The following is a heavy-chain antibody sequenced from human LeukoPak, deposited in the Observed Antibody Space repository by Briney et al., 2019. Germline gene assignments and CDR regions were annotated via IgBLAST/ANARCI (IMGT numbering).Heavy chain of an antibody. D-gene: IGHD6-19*01. CDR2: INHSGST. V-gene: IGHV4-34*01. CDR3: ARVSSSIVEWLGGFDY. Sequence: SETLSLTCAVYGGSFSGYYWSWIRQPPGKGLEWIGEINHSGSTNYNPSLKSRVTISVDTSKNQFSLKLSSVTAADTAVYYCARVSSSIVEWLGGFDYWGQGTLVTVSS. J-gene: IGHJ4*02. CDR1: GGSFSGYY.